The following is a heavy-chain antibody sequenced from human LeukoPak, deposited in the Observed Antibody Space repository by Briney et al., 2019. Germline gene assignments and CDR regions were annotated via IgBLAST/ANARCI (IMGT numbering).Heavy chain of an antibody. Sequence: SETLSLTCSVYGGSFSGYYWSWLRQPPGKGLEWIGEINHSGSTNYNPSLKSRVTISVDTSKNQFSLKLSSVTAADTAVYYCARVPLFTRNPDIWGQGTMVTVSS. CDR1: GGSFSGYY. V-gene: IGHV4-34*01. D-gene: IGHD1-14*01. CDR3: ARVPLFTRNPDI. CDR2: INHSGST. J-gene: IGHJ3*02.